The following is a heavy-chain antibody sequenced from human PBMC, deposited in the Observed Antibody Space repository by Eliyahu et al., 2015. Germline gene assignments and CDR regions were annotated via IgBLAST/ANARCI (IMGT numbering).Heavy chain of an antibody. CDR1: GXSISXGXYY. Sequence: QVQLQESGPGLVKPSQTLSLTCTVSGXSISXGXYYWXWIRQHPGKGLEWIGYIYYSGSTYYNPSLKSLVTISVDTSKNQFSLKLSSVTAADTAVYYCARGTTELGLWFRESRHYFDYWGQGTLVTVSS. J-gene: IGHJ4*02. CDR2: IYYSGST. V-gene: IGHV4-31*01. D-gene: IGHD3-10*01. CDR3: ARGTTELGLWFRESRHYFDY.